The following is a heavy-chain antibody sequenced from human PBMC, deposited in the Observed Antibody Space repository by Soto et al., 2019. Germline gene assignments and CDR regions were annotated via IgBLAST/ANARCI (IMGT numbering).Heavy chain of an antibody. Sequence: GASVKVSCKTSRGTFSSYAINWVRQAPGQGLEWMGGIIPIFATADYAQKFQGRVTITADESTSTAYMELSSLRSEDTAVYYCAQCLLGVNYYYGMDVWGQGTTVTVSS. J-gene: IGHJ6*02. CDR2: IIPIFATA. V-gene: IGHV1-69*13. CDR1: RGTFSSYA. CDR3: AQCLLGVNYYYGMDV. D-gene: IGHD3-16*01.